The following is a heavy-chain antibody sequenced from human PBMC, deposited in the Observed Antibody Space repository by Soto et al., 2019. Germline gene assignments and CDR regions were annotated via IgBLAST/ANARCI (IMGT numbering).Heavy chain of an antibody. D-gene: IGHD3-16*01. J-gene: IGHJ3*02. CDR3: ARPIATKGGMDAFDI. V-gene: IGHV3-48*02. Sequence: GGSLRLSCAASGFTFSSYSMNWVRQAPGKGLEWVSYISSSSSTIYYADSVKGRFTISRDNAKNSLYLQMNSLRDEDTAVYYCARPIATKGGMDAFDIWGQGTMVTVSS. CDR1: GFTFSSYS. CDR2: ISSSSSTI.